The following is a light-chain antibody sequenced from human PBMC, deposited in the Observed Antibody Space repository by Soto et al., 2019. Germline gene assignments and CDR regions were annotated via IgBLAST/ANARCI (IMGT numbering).Light chain of an antibody. J-gene: IGKJ1*01. CDR3: LQHNYYPWT. CDR1: QAIRND. Sequence: DIQMTQSPSSLSASVGDRVTITCRASQAIRNDVGWYQQKPGKDPKRLIYVASRFESGVPSRFSGSGFGTDFTLTISGLQPEDFATYYCLQHNYYPWTFGQGTRVEIK. V-gene: IGKV1-17*01. CDR2: VAS.